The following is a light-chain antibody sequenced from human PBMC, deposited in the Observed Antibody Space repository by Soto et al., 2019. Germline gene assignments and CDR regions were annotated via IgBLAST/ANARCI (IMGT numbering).Light chain of an antibody. CDR1: SSDVGSYNL. V-gene: IGLV2-14*02. CDR2: EVS. Sequence: QSALTQPASVSGSPGQSITISCTRTSSDVGSYNLVSWYQQHPGKAPKLMIYEVSKRPSGVSNRFSGSKSGNTASLTVSGLQAEDEADYYCSSYAGNTKGVFGTGTKVTVL. CDR3: SSYAGNTKGV. J-gene: IGLJ1*01.